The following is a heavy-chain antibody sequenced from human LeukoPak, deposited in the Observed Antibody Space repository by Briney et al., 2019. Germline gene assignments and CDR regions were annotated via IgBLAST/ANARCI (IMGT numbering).Heavy chain of an antibody. Sequence: ASVKVSCKASGYTFTGYYMHWVRQAPGQGLEWMGRINPNSGGTNYAQKFQGRVTMTRDTSISTAYMELSRLRSDDTAVYYCARDIAVAGTPTYYYYYMDVWAKGPRSPSP. CDR2: INPNSGGT. D-gene: IGHD6-19*01. V-gene: IGHV1-2*06. CDR1: GYTFTGYY. J-gene: IGHJ6*03. CDR3: ARDIAVAGTPTYYYYYMDV.